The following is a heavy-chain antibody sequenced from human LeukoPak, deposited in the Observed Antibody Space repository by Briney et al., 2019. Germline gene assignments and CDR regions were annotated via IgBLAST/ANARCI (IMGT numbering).Heavy chain of an antibody. Sequence: SETLSLTWTVSGXSITGYYGSWIRQPPGKGLEWIAYIYYSGSTNYNPSLKSRVTISVDTSKNQFSLKLSSVTAADTAVYYCARHTLVAASSFDYWGQGTLVTVSS. V-gene: IGHV4-59*08. J-gene: IGHJ4*02. CDR2: IYYSGST. CDR3: ARHTLVAASSFDY. D-gene: IGHD2-15*01. CDR1: GXSITGYY.